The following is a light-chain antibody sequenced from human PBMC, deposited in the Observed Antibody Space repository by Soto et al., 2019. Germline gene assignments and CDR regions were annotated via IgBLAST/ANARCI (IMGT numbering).Light chain of an antibody. CDR2: GAS. CDR3: QQLNR. J-gene: IGKJ4*01. CDR1: QNLGTLY. V-gene: IGKV3-20*01. Sequence: EIVLTQSPGTLSLSPVERGTLSCRASQNLGTLYLAWFQQKPGQAPRLLIYGASTRATGIPARFSGSGSGTDFTLTISSLQPEDFATYYCQQLNRFGGGTKVDIK.